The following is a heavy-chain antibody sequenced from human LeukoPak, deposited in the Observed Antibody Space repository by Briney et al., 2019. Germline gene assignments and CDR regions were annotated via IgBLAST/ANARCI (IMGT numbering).Heavy chain of an antibody. Sequence: GGSLRLSCAASGFTFSNAWMSWVRQAPGKGLEWVGRIKSKTDGGTTDYAAPVKGGLTISRDDSKNTLYLQMNSLRAEDTAVYYCAKGLRELKYNWFDPWGQGTLVTVSS. CDR1: GFTFSNAW. D-gene: IGHD1-26*01. J-gene: IGHJ5*02. CDR2: IKSKTDGGTT. V-gene: IGHV3-15*01. CDR3: AKGLRELKYNWFDP.